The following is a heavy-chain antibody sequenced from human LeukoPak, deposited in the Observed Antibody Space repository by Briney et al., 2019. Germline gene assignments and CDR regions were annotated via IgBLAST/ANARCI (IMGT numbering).Heavy chain of an antibody. CDR3: ARGVVTAKTDHVFDI. CDR2: IYSGGST. V-gene: IGHV3-53*01. Sequence: PGGSLRLSCAASGFTVSSNYMSWVRQAPGKGLEWVSVIYSGGSTYYADSVKGRFTISRDNSKNTLYLQMNSLRAEDTAVYYCARGVVTAKTDHVFDIWGQGTMVTVSS. J-gene: IGHJ3*02. D-gene: IGHD4-23*01. CDR1: GFTVSSNY.